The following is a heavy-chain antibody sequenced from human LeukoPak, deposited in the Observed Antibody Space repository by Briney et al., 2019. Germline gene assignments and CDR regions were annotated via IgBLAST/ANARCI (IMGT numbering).Heavy chain of an antibody. CDR2: INWNGGST. J-gene: IGHJ4*02. V-gene: IGHV3-20*01. CDR3: ARVKEYFDSSGYYYDY. Sequence: GGSLRLSCAASGFTFDDYGMSWVRQAPGKGLEWVSGINWNGGSTGDADSVKGRFTISRDNAKNSLYPQMNSLRAEDTALYHCARVKEYFDSSGYYYDYWGQGTLVTVSS. CDR1: GFTFDDYG. D-gene: IGHD3-22*01.